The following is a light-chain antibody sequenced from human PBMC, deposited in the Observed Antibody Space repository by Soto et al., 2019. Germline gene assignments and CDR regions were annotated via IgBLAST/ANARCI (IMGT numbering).Light chain of an antibody. CDR2: EVD. Sequence: QSVMTQPASVSGSPGQSITVSCTGTYTGVGGYNRVSWYQHHAGKGPKMLIFEVDNRPSGISDRFSGSKSGDTASLTISDLQAEDEADYYCVSYIESSLTHWVFGGGTKLTVL. CDR1: YTGVGGYNR. V-gene: IGLV2-14*01. CDR3: VSYIESSLTHWV. J-gene: IGLJ3*02.